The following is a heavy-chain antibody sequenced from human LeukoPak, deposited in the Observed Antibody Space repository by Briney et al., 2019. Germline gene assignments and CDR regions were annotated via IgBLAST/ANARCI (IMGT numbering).Heavy chain of an antibody. CDR2: IYYSGST. D-gene: IGHD3-3*01. CDR1: GGSISSYY. CDR3: ASSITIFGVVINSDYYYYMDV. V-gene: IGHV4-59*08. Sequence: SETLSLTCTVSGGSISSYYWSWIRQPPGKGLEWIGYIYYSGSTNYNPSLKSRVTISVDTSKNQFSLKLSSVTAADTAVYYCASSITIFGVVINSDYYYYMDVWGKGATVTVSS. J-gene: IGHJ6*03.